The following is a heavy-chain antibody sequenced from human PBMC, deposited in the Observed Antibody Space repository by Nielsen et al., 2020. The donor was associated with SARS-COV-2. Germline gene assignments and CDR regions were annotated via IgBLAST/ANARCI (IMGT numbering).Heavy chain of an antibody. Sequence: GGSLRLSCAASGFTFSSYSMNWVRQAPGKGLEWVSSISSSSSYIYYADSVKGRFTISRDNAKNSLYLQMNSLRAEDTAVYYCARDPAQWLASNDAFDIWGQGTMVTVSS. D-gene: IGHD6-19*01. CDR1: GFTFSSYS. CDR2: ISSSSSYI. CDR3: ARDPAQWLASNDAFDI. J-gene: IGHJ3*02. V-gene: IGHV3-21*01.